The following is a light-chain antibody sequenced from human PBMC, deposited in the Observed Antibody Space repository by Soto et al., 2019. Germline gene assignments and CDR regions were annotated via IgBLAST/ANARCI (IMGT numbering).Light chain of an antibody. CDR3: QTWGTGIRV. V-gene: IGLV4-69*01. CDR2: LISDGSH. J-gene: IGLJ2*01. Sequence: QPVLTQSPSASASLGASVKLTCTLSSGHSSYAIAWHQQQPEKGPRYLMKLISDGSHSKGDGIPDRFSGSSSGAERYLTISSLQSEDEADYYCQTWGTGIRVFGGGTKVTVL. CDR1: SGHSSYA.